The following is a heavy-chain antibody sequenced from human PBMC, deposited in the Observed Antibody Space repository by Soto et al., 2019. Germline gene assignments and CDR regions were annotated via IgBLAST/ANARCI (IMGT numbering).Heavy chain of an antibody. D-gene: IGHD6-19*01. Sequence: PGESLKISCKGSGYSFTSYWISRVRQMPGKGLEWMGRIDPSDSFTNYSPSFQGQVTISADKSISTAYLQWSSLKASDTAMYYCARVSGWRYYYYYGMDVWGQGTTVTVSS. CDR3: ARVSGWRYYYYYGMDV. CDR2: IDPSDSFT. CDR1: GYSFTSYW. J-gene: IGHJ6*02. V-gene: IGHV5-10-1*04.